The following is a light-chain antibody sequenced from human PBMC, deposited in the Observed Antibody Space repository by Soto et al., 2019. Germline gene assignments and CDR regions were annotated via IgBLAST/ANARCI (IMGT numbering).Light chain of an antibody. Sequence: EVVLTQSPGTLSLSPGERATLSCRASQSVSSSYLAWYQQKPGQAPRLLIYGASSRATGIPDRFSGSGSGTDFTLTISRLEPEDFGVYYCQQSGRSPRTFGQGTKVDIK. J-gene: IGKJ1*01. CDR3: QQSGRSPRT. CDR1: QSVSSSY. CDR2: GAS. V-gene: IGKV3-20*01.